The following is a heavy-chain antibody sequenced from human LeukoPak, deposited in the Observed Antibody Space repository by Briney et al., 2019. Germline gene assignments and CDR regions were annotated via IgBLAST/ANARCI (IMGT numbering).Heavy chain of an antibody. CDR2: IHPNNGDT. V-gene: IGHV1-2*02. Sequence: ASVKVSCKASGYTLSGTGWYLYWLRQGPGQGLECMGWIHPNNGDTAYAQKVECRVAMTRDTSISTAYMELRRLRPDDTAVYFCARDGPAQMVDLDYWGHGTLVTVSS. J-gene: IGHJ4*01. CDR1: GYTLSGTGWY. CDR3: ARDGPAQMVDLDY. D-gene: IGHD3-10*01.